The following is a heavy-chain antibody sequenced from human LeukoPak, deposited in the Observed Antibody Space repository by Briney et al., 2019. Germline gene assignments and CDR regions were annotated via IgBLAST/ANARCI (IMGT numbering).Heavy chain of an antibody. Sequence: KPSETLSLTCTVSGGSISSSSYYWGWIRQPPGKGLEWIGSIYHSGSTYYNPSLESRVTISVDSSKNQFSLKLNSVTAADSAVYYCARGSPILRLLEWLVWGQGTLVTVSS. CDR1: GGSISSSSYY. J-gene: IGHJ4*02. CDR3: ARGSPILRLLEWLV. CDR2: IYHSGST. D-gene: IGHD3-3*01. V-gene: IGHV4-39*07.